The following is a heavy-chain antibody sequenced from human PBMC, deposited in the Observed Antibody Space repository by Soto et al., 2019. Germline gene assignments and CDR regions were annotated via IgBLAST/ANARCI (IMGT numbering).Heavy chain of an antibody. CDR3: ARGPWQQLVRHAQPPPDY. Sequence: EVQLVESGGGLVQPGGSLRLSCAASGFTFSSYSMNWVRQAPGKGLEWVSYISSSSSTIYYADSVKGRFTIYRDNAKKSLYLQMNSLRAEDTAVYYCARGPWQQLVRHAQPPPDYWGQGTLVTVSS. D-gene: IGHD6-13*01. CDR1: GFTFSSYS. J-gene: IGHJ4*02. V-gene: IGHV3-48*01. CDR2: ISSSSSTI.